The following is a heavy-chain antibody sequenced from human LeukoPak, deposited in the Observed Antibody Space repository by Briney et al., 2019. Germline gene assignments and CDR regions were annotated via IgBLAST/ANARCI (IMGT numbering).Heavy chain of an antibody. CDR2: ISDGGDDK. D-gene: IGHD2-2*01. Sequence: GGSLRLSCAASGFNFSSYAMHWVRQAPGKGLDWVAVISDGGDDKFYTDSVKGRFSISRDNSKNTLFLQMNSLRAEDTALYYCAKDACSTTNCYGGFDPWGQGTLVTVSS. J-gene: IGHJ5*02. CDR1: GFNFSSYA. CDR3: AKDACSTTNCYGGFDP. V-gene: IGHV3-30*07.